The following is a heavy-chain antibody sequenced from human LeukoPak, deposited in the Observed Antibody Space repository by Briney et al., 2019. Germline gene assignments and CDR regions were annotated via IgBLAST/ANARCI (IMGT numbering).Heavy chain of an antibody. CDR1: GHTFTSYG. CDR3: ARITMVRGVVSSFQH. J-gene: IGHJ1*01. CDR2: ISAYNGNT. D-gene: IGHD3-10*01. V-gene: IGHV1-18*01. Sequence: GASVKVSCRASGHTFTSYGISWVRQAPGQGLEWMGWISAYNGNTNYAQKLQGRVTMTTDTSTSTAYMELRSLRSDDTAVYYCARITMVRGVVSSFQHWGQGTLVTVSS.